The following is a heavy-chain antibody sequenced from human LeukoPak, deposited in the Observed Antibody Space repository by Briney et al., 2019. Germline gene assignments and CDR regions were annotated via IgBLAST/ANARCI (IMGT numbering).Heavy chain of an antibody. V-gene: IGHV3-23*01. D-gene: IGHD6-19*01. J-gene: IGHJ4*02. Sequence: GGSLRLSCADSGCTFSSHAMSWVRQAPGKGLEWVSAISGSGGSTYYADSVKGRLTISRDNSKNTLYLQMNSLRAEDTSVYYCAAQKGEQWLVPFDYWGQGTLVTVAS. CDR2: ISGSGGST. CDR1: GCTFSSHA. CDR3: AAQKGEQWLVPFDY.